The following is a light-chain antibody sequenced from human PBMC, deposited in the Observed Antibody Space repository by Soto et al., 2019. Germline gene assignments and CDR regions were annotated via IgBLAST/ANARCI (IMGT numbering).Light chain of an antibody. Sequence: ELVLTQSPATLSLSPGARATLSCRASQSVGRYLAWYQQRPGQAPRLLIYDSSNRVTGIPARVSGNGSGRDFTLTISSLEPEDFAVYYCQYHTDWPPYTFGQGTTLEI. CDR3: QYHTDWPPYT. CDR1: QSVGRY. J-gene: IGKJ2*01. V-gene: IGKV3-11*02. CDR2: DSS.